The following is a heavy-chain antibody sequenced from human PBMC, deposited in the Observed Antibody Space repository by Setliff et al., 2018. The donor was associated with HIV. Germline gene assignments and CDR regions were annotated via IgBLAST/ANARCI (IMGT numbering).Heavy chain of an antibody. Sequence: PGGSLRLSCAASEFTFSGHWMSWVRQAPGKGLEWVANIKQDGSNKYYADSVTGRFTISRDDSKNTLYLQMSSLRAEDTAVYYCAKDRLEWLAPDGFDIWGLGTMVTVSS. CDR3: AKDRLEWLAPDGFDI. CDR1: EFTFSGHW. CDR2: IKQDGSNK. J-gene: IGHJ3*02. D-gene: IGHD3-3*01. V-gene: IGHV3-7*01.